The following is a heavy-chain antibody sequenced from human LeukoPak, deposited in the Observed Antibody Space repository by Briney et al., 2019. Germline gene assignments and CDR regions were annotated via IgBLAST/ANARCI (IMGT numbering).Heavy chain of an antibody. V-gene: IGHV4-59*08. Sequence: NPSETLSLTCTVSGGSVSGYYWTWVRQPPGKGLEWIGYIYYSETNYNPSLKSRVNISLDPSKNQLPLKLTSVTAAGTAVYYCARRRNWLDPWGQGTLVTVSS. CDR1: GGSVSGYY. CDR2: IYYSET. J-gene: IGHJ5*02. CDR3: ARRRNWLDP.